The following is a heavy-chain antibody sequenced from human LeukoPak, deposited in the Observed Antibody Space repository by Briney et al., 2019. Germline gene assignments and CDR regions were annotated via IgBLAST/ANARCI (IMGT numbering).Heavy chain of an antibody. Sequence: SETLSLTCTVSGGSISSGDYYWSWIRQPPGKGLEWIGYIYYSGSTYYNPSLKCRVTISVDTSKNQFSLKLSSVTAADTAEYYCASSSSWYVVFDYWGQGTLVTVSS. CDR2: IYYSGST. J-gene: IGHJ4*02. V-gene: IGHV4-30-4*08. CDR1: GGSISSGDYY. CDR3: ASSSSWYVVFDY. D-gene: IGHD6-13*01.